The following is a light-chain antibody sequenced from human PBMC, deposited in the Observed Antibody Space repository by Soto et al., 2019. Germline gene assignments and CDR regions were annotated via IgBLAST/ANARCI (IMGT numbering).Light chain of an antibody. J-gene: IGLJ1*01. CDR2: RNN. V-gene: IGLV1-47*01. CDR1: SSNIGSNY. CDR3: AAWDDSLSGPEYV. Sequence: QSALTQPPSASGTPGQRVTISCSGSSSNIGSNYVYWYQQLPGTAPKLLIYRNNQRPSGVPDRFSGSKSGTSASLAISGLRSEDEADYYCAAWDDSLSGPEYVFVTGTKVTVL.